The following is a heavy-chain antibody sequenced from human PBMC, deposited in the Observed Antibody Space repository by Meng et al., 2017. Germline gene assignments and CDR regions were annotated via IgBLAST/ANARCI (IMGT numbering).Heavy chain of an antibody. CDR3: ASKSSGVRGYEKPYYYYYGMDV. Sequence: SVKVSCKASGGTFSSYAISWVRQAPGQGLEWMGGIIPIFGTANYAQKFQGRVTITTDESTSTAYMELSSLRSEDTAVYYCASKSSGVRGYEKPYYYYYGMDVWGQGTTV. CDR2: IIPIFGTA. CDR1: GGTFSSYA. D-gene: IGHD5-12*01. V-gene: IGHV1-69*05. J-gene: IGHJ6*02.